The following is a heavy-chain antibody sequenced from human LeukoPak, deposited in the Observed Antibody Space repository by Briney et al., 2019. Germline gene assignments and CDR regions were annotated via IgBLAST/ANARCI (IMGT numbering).Heavy chain of an antibody. D-gene: IGHD3-10*01. V-gene: IGHV1-2*02. CDR1: GYTFTGHY. CDR2: INPNSGGT. Sequence: ASVKVSCKASGYTFTGHYMHWVRQAPGQGLERMGWINPNSGGTNYAQKFQGRVTMTRDTSISTAYMELRSLRPDDTAVYYCARATELPGFDYWGQGTLVTVSS. J-gene: IGHJ4*02. CDR3: ARATELPGFDY.